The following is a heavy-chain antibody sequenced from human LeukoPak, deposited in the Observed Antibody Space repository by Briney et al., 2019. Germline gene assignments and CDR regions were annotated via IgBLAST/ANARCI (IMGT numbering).Heavy chain of an antibody. D-gene: IGHD6-13*01. CDR3: ARGRGSSWYYFDS. CDR1: GGSVSSYY. J-gene: IGHJ4*02. CDR2: IYASGNT. Sequence: PSETLSLTCTVSGGSVSSYYWSWVRQPAGKGLEWIGRIYASGNTNYNPSLKGRVTMTVDTSKNQFSLNLSSVTAADTAVYYCARGRGSSWYYFDSWGQGTLVTVSS. V-gene: IGHV4-4*07.